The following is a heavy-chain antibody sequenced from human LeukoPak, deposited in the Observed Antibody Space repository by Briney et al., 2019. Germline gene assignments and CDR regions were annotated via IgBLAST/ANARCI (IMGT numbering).Heavy chain of an antibody. Sequence: MASETLSLTCAVYGGSFSGYYWSWIRQPPGKGLEWIGYIYYSGSTNYNPSLKSRVTISVDTSKNQFSLKLSSVTAADTAVYYCARLDGWTTRGAFDIWGQGTMVTVSS. D-gene: IGHD6-19*01. J-gene: IGHJ3*02. CDR2: IYYSGST. V-gene: IGHV4-59*01. CDR1: GGSFSGYY. CDR3: ARLDGWTTRGAFDI.